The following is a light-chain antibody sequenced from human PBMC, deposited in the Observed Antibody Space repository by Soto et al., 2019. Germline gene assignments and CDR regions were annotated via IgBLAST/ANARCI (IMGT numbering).Light chain of an antibody. Sequence: IQITQSASTLSASVGDRVSIPCRASQSVSSLLAWYQQKPGKAPKLLIYDVSTWESGVPSRFSGSGSGTEFTLTISSLQPEDFATYYCQQYDSYPFTFGQGTRLEIK. CDR2: DVS. J-gene: IGKJ5*01. CDR3: QQYDSYPFT. CDR1: QSVSSL. V-gene: IGKV1-5*01.